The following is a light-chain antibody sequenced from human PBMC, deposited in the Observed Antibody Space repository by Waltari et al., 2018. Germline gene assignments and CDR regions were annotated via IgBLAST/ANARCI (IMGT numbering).Light chain of an antibody. CDR2: SNN. Sequence: QSVLTQPPSASGTPGQRVTISCSGSSSNIGSNTVNWYQQLPGTAPNLLIYSNNHRPPGVPGRFSGSKSGTSASLAISGLQSEEEADYYCAAWDDSLNGVVFGGGTKLTVL. CDR1: SSNIGSNT. CDR3: AAWDDSLNGVV. V-gene: IGLV1-44*01. J-gene: IGLJ2*01.